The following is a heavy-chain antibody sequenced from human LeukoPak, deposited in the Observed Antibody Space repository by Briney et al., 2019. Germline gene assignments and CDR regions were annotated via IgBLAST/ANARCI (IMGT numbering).Heavy chain of an antibody. CDR3: ARGLRYVWGSYPP. J-gene: IGHJ5*02. D-gene: IGHD3-16*02. Sequence: SETLSLTCAVYGGSFSGYYWSWIRQPPGKGLEWIGEINHSGSTNYNPSLKSRVTISVDTSKNQFSLKLSSVTAADAAVYYCARGLRYVWGSYPPWGQGTLVTVSS. V-gene: IGHV4-34*01. CDR2: INHSGST. CDR1: GGSFSGYY.